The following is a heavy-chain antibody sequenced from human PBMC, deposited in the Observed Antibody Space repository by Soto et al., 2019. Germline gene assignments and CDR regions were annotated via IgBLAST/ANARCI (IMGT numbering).Heavy chain of an antibody. V-gene: IGHV1-18*01. CDR1: GYTFTSYG. D-gene: IGHD4-4*01. CDR2: ISAYNGNT. CDR3: ARDLASLDYSNYWSAFDI. J-gene: IGHJ3*02. Sequence: ASVKVSCKASGYTFTSYGISWVRQAPGQGLEWMGWISAYNGNTNYAQKLQGRVTMTTDTSTSTAYMELRSLRSDDTAVYYCARDLASLDYSNYWSAFDIWGQGTMVTVSS.